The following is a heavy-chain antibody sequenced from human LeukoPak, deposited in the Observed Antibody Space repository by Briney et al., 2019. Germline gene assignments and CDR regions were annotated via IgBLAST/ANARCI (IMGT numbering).Heavy chain of an antibody. Sequence: GGSLRLSCTASGFTFSNYYMHWVRQAPGKGLVWVSRFNSDGRSTAYADSVKGRFTISRDNAKNTLYLQMNSLRAEDTAIYYCARAISNDFSKTLDYWGQGSLVTVSS. J-gene: IGHJ4*02. CDR1: GFTFSNYY. D-gene: IGHD3/OR15-3a*01. V-gene: IGHV3-74*01. CDR3: ARAISNDFSKTLDY. CDR2: FNSDGRST.